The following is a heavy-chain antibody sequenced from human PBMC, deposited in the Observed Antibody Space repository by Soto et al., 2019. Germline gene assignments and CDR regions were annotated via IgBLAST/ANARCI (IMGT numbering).Heavy chain of an antibody. V-gene: IGHV1-69*13. Sequence: ASVKVSCKASGGTFSSYAISWVRQAPGQGLEWMGGIIPIFGTANYAQKFQGRVTITADESTSTAYMELSSLRSEDTAVYYCARALVSAHYYDSSRFDYWGQGTLVTVSS. CDR3: ARALVSAHYYDSSRFDY. CDR2: IIPIFGTA. J-gene: IGHJ4*02. D-gene: IGHD3-22*01. CDR1: GGTFSSYA.